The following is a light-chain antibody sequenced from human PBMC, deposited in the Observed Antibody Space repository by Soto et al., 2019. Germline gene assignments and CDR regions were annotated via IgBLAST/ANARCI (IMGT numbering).Light chain of an antibody. CDR2: DGS. V-gene: IGKV1D-13*01. Sequence: RAPSTLYASVGDRVTISCRTSQGLGSPLGWYQQTPAKPPRLLIYDGSTLQSGVPTRFSCSGSGTTFYLIISSPQHSDFAAYYCHHFYDYPHPFGPGTKVDIK. J-gene: IGKJ3*01. CDR1: QGLGSP. CDR3: HHFYDYPHP.